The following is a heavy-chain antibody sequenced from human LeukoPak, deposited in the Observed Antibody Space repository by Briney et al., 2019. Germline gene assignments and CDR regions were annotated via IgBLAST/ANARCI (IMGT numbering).Heavy chain of an antibody. CDR1: GYTFTAYY. V-gene: IGHV1-2*05. D-gene: IGHD2-15*01. Sequence: ASVKVSCKASGYTFTAYYIHGVRQAPGQGLEWMGRINPNSGGTSYAQKFQGRVTMTRDTSISTPYMELSRLRSDDTVVYYCAIAGGGSDAFDIWGQGTMVTVSS. J-gene: IGHJ3*02. CDR2: INPNSGGT. CDR3: AIAGGGSDAFDI.